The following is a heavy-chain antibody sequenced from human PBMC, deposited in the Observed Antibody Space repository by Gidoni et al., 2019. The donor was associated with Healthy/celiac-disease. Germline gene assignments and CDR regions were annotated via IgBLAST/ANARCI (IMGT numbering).Heavy chain of an antibody. CDR3: ARVHCSGGSCWYFDP. D-gene: IGHD2-15*01. CDR2: INQRGYT. CDR1: GRSFSGYC. V-gene: IGHV4-34*01. Sequence: QVRLQQWGAGLLKPSETLSVTCASYGRSFSGYCWNWSRQPPGKGLEWMGEINQRGYTNYSPSLKSRITISVDTSKNQFSLRLTSVTAADTAVYYCARVHCSGGSCWYFDPWGQGTLVTVSS. J-gene: IGHJ5*02.